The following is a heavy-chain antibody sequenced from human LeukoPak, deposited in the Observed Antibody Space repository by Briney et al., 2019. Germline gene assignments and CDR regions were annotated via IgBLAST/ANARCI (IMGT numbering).Heavy chain of an antibody. Sequence: ASVKVSCKASGYTFTSYGISWVRQAPGQGLEWMGWISAYNGNTNYAQKLQGRVTMTTDTSTSTAYMELRSLRSDDTAVYYCARSGYCSSTSCYTVEYYNYYGMDVWGQGTTVTVSS. CDR2: ISAYNGNT. CDR1: GYTFTSYG. J-gene: IGHJ6*02. V-gene: IGHV1-18*01. CDR3: ARSGYCSSTSCYTVEYYNYYGMDV. D-gene: IGHD2-2*02.